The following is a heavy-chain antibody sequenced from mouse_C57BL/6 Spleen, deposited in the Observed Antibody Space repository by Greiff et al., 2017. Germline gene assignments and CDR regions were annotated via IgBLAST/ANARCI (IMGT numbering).Heavy chain of an antibody. J-gene: IGHJ4*01. CDR3: ARGSAMDY. V-gene: IGHV1-22*01. CDR1: GYTFTDYN. CDR2: INPNNDGT. Sequence: EVPLQQSGPELLQPGASVKMSCKSSGYTFTDYNMHWVKQSHGKSLAWIGYINPNNDGTSYNQKFKGKATLTVNKSSSTAYMELRSLTSADSEVYYCARGSAMDYWGQGTSVTVSS.